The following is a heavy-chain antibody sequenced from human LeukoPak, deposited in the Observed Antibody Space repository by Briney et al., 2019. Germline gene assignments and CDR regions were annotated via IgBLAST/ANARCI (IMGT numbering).Heavy chain of an antibody. D-gene: IGHD3-16*02. CDR2: INPNSGGT. Sequence: EASVKVSCKASGYTFTGYYMHWVRQAPGQGLEWMGWINPNSGGTKYAQKFQGRVTMTGDTSITTVYMELSRLRSDDTAVYYCARDVWSTRYDYVWGSYRYPDYWGQGILVTVSS. V-gene: IGHV1-2*02. CDR1: GYTFTGYY. J-gene: IGHJ4*02. CDR3: ARDVWSTRYDYVWGSYRYPDY.